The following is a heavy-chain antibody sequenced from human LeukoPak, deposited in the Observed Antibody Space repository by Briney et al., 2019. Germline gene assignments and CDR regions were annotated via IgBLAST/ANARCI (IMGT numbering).Heavy chain of an antibody. V-gene: IGHV3-48*03. CDR3: VRGSYSA. CDR1: GYTYSSYE. D-gene: IGHD2-21*01. CDR2: ISSSGSTI. J-gene: IGHJ5*02. Sequence: PGGSLRLSCAASGYTYSSYEMHWVRQAPGKGLEWLSYISSSGSTIYYADSVKGRFTISRDNAKNSLYLQMNSLRVEDTAIYYCVRGSYSAWGQGTLVTVSS.